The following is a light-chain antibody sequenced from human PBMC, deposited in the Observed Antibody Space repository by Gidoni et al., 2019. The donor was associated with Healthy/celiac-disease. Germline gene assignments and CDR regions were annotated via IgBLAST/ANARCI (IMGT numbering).Light chain of an antibody. CDR3: QQYNNWYT. J-gene: IGKJ2*01. CDR2: GAS. V-gene: IGKV3-15*01. Sequence: EIVMTQSPATLSVSPGERATLSCRASQSVSSNLAWYQQKPGQAPRLLIYGASSGSGTEFTLTISSLQSEDFAVYYCQQYNNWYTFGQGTKLEIK. CDR1: QSVSSN.